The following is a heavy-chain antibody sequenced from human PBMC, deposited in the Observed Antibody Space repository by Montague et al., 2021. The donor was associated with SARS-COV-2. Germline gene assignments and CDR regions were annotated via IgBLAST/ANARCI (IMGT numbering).Heavy chain of an antibody. CDR2: IYYSGSS. CDR3: ARHSSERTTRVQAFDI. J-gene: IGHJ3*02. Sequence: SETLSLTCTVSGGSISSYYWSWIWQPPGKGLELIGNIYYSGSSNYNPSLKRRVTITVDTSKNQFSLKLSPVTAADTAVYYCARHSSERTTRVQAFDIWGQGTMVTVSS. CDR1: GGSISSYY. D-gene: IGHD3-10*01. V-gene: IGHV4-59*08.